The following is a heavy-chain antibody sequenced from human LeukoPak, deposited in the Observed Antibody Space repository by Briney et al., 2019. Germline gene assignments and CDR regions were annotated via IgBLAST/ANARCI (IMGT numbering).Heavy chain of an antibody. CDR2: MNPKRGNT. D-gene: IGHD3-3*01. Sequence: SVNVSCKASGYTFTSYDSNWVRQATGQGREGVGWMNPKRGNTGYAQKFQGRVTITRNTSISTVYMALSSLRSEDTAVYSRPRGTGLPRLWRGYKASDIWGQGTMVTVHS. V-gene: IGHV1-8*03. CDR3: PRGTGLPRLWRGYKASDI. CDR1: GYTFTSYD. J-gene: IGHJ3*02.